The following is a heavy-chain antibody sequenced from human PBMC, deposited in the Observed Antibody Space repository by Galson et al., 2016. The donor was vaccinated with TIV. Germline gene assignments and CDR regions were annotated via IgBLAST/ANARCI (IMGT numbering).Heavy chain of an antibody. Sequence: QSGAEVKKPGESLRISCKTSGYNFTHYWIVWVRQVPGKGLEWVGRIDPEDSYTEYISSFQGHVTISSDQSIATSYLQWGSLTASDTAMYYCARPHYRDGDYWGLGTLVTVSS. CDR3: ARPHYRDGDY. D-gene: IGHD4-17*01. CDR1: GYNFTHYW. J-gene: IGHJ4*02. V-gene: IGHV5-10-1*01. CDR2: IDPEDSYT.